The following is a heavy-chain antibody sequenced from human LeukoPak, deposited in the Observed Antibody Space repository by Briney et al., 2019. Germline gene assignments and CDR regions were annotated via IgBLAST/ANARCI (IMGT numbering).Heavy chain of an antibody. CDR1: GFTFSRYS. CDR3: AGVVAGTGNY. V-gene: IGHV3-21*01. J-gene: IGHJ4*02. D-gene: IGHD6-19*01. Sequence: PGGSLRLSCAASGFTFSRYSMNWVRQAPGKGLEWVSSISISSNYIYYTDSVKGRFTISRDNAKNSLYLQMNSLRAEDTAVYYCAGVVAGTGNYWGQGTLVTVSS. CDR2: ISISSNYI.